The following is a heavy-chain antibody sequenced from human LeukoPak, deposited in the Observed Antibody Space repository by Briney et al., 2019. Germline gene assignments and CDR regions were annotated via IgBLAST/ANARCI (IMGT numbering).Heavy chain of an antibody. Sequence: ASVKASCKASGYTFTSYDINWVRQATGQGLEWMGWMNPNSGNTGYAQKFQGRVTMTRNTSISTAYMELSSLRSEDTAVYYCARGGPYCSSTSCYYYYGMDVWGQGTTVTVSS. J-gene: IGHJ6*02. V-gene: IGHV1-8*01. CDR3: ARGGPYCSSTSCYYYYGMDV. CDR1: GYTFTSYD. CDR2: MNPNSGNT. D-gene: IGHD2-2*01.